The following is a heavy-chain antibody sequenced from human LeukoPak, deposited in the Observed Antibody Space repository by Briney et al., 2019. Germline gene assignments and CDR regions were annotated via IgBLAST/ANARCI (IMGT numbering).Heavy chain of an antibody. D-gene: IGHD2-15*01. J-gene: IGHJ4*02. CDR2: IRYDGSNK. Sequence: PGGSLRLSCAASGFTFSSYGMHWVRQAPGKGLEWVAFIRYDGSNKYYADSVKGRFTISRDNSKNTLYLQMNSLRAEDTAVYYRAKVTVVVVAATPSDYWGQGTLVTVSS. V-gene: IGHV3-30*02. CDR1: GFTFSSYG. CDR3: AKVTVVVVAATPSDY.